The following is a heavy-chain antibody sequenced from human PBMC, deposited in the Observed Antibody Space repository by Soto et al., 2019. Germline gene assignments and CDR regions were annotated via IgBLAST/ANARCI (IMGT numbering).Heavy chain of an antibody. D-gene: IGHD6-19*01. V-gene: IGHV2-26*01. J-gene: IGHJ6*03. CDR3: ARILFGRSVAGGYFYMDV. CDR2: IFSNDAK. CDR1: GFSLSNGKVG. Sequence: HVTLKESGPVLVKPTETLTLTCTVSGFSLSNGKVGVSWIRQPPGKALEWLAHIFSNDAKSYRTSLKSRLTISEDTSKSQVVLTMTNGDPVDSVTYYCARILFGRSVAGGYFYMDVWGKGTTVTVSS.